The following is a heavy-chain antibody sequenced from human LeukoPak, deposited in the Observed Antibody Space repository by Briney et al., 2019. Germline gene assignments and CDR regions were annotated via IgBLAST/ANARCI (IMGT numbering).Heavy chain of an antibody. CDR3: ATIVAAAARGFFDY. V-gene: IGHV4-39*01. Sequence: SETLALTCTVSGGSISSSSYYWGWIRQPPGQGLEYIGSIYYSGSTYYNPSLKSRVTMAVDTSKNQFSLKLSSVTAAGTAVYYCATIVAAAARGFFDYWVQGTLVTVSS. J-gene: IGHJ4*02. CDR2: IYYSGST. CDR1: GGSISSSSYY. D-gene: IGHD6-13*01.